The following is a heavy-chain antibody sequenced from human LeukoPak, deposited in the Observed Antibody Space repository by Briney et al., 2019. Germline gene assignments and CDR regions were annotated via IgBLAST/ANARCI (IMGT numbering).Heavy chain of an antibody. CDR1: GYSISSGYY. D-gene: IGHD3-16*02. J-gene: IGHJ5*02. CDR3: ARSGADYIWGSYRFGSWFYP. CDR2: MSHSAGT. Sequence: SETLSLTCSVSGYSISSGYYWGWIRQPPRKGLEWIGSMSHSAGTYQNPSLKSRVTISIDTSKNQFFLKVNSVTAADTAVYYCARSGADYIWGSYRFGSWFYPWGQGTLVTVSS. V-gene: IGHV4-38-2*02.